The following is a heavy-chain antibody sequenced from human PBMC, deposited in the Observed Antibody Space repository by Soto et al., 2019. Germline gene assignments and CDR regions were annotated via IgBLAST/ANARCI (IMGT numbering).Heavy chain of an antibody. CDR1: GGSISSGGYY. V-gene: IGHV4-31*03. Sequence: PSETLSLTCTVSGGSISSGGYYWSWIRQHPGKGLEWIGYIYYSGSTYYNPSLKSRVTISVDTSKNQFSLKLSSVTAADTAVYYCASSIRLITMVRGVIGSVPGAFDIWGQGTMVTVSS. J-gene: IGHJ3*02. CDR2: IYYSGST. D-gene: IGHD3-10*01. CDR3: ASSIRLITMVRGVIGSVPGAFDI.